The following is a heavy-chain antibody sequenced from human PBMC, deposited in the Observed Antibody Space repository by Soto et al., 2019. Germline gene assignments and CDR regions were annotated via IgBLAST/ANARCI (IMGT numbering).Heavy chain of an antibody. D-gene: IGHD6-13*01. CDR2: INSDGSST. CDR1: GFTFSSYW. CDR3: ASTPYLLSSSSRFPDPYYYGMDV. Sequence: GGSLRLSCAASGFTFSSYWMHWVRQAPGKGLVWVSRINSDGSSTSYADSVKGRFTISRDNAKNTLYLQMNSLRAEDTAVYYCASTPYLLSSSSRFPDPYYYGMDVWGQGXTVTV. J-gene: IGHJ6*02. V-gene: IGHV3-74*01.